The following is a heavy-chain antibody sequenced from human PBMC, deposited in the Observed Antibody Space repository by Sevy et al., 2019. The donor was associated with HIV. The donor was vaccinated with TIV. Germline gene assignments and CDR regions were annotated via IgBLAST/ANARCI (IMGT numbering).Heavy chain of an antibody. D-gene: IGHD3-22*01. CDR2: MNPNSGNT. Sequence: ASVKVSCKASGYTFTSYDINWVRQATGQGLEWMGWMNPNSGNTGYAQKFQGRVTMTRNTSISTAYMELSSLRSEDTPVYYCAIPYYDSSGYLDYWGQGTLVTVSS. CDR1: GYTFTSYD. V-gene: IGHV1-8*01. J-gene: IGHJ4*02. CDR3: AIPYYDSSGYLDY.